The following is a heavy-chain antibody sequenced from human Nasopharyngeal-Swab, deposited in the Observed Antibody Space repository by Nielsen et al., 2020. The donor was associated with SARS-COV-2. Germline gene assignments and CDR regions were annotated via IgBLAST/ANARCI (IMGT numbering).Heavy chain of an antibody. CDR2: IYYSGST. CDR1: GFTFSSYA. J-gene: IGHJ4*02. V-gene: IGHV4-31*02. D-gene: IGHD3-3*01. Sequence: LRLSCAASGFTFSSYAMSWIRQHPGKGLEWIGYIYYSGSTYYNPSLKSRVTISVDTSKNQFSLKLSSVTAADTAVYYCARRFTDTIFGANNYYFDYWGQGTLVTVSS. CDR3: ARRFTDTIFGANNYYFDY.